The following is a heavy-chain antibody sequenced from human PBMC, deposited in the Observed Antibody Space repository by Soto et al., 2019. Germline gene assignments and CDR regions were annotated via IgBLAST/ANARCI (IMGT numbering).Heavy chain of an antibody. CDR2: IKQDGSEK. Sequence: PGGSLRLSCAASGFTFSSYWMSWVRQAPGKGLEWVANIKQDGSEKYYVDSVKGRFTISRDNAKNSLYLQMNSLRAEDTAVYYCARDRYDFWSGSTYYYYMDVWGKGTTVTVSS. V-gene: IGHV3-7*01. J-gene: IGHJ6*03. D-gene: IGHD3-3*01. CDR3: ARDRYDFWSGSTYYYYMDV. CDR1: GFTFSSYW.